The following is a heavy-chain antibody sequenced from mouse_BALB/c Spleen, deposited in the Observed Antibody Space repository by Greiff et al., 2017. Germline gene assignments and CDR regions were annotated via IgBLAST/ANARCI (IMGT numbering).Heavy chain of an antibody. CDR3: ARGGYYRYDGYYFDY. J-gene: IGHJ2*01. CDR2: IDPANGNT. V-gene: IGHV14-3*02. Sequence: EVQLQQSGAELVKPGASVKLSCTASGFNIKDTYMHWVKQRPEQGLEWIGRIDPANGNTKYDPKFQGKATITADTSSNTAYLQLSSLTSEDTAVYYCARGGYYRYDGYYFDYWGQGTTLTVAS. CDR1: GFNIKDTY. D-gene: IGHD2-14*01.